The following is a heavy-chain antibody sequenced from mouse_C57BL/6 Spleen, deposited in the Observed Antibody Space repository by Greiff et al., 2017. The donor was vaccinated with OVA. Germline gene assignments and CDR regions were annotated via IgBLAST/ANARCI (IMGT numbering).Heavy chain of an antibody. D-gene: IGHD2-5*01. CDR3: ARGYYSNYGVFYYFDY. Sequence: QVQLQQSGAELARPGASVKLSCKASGYTFTSYGISWVKQRTGQGLEWIGEIYPRSGNTYYNEKFKGKATLPADKSSSTAYMELRSLTSEDSAVYFCARGYYSNYGVFYYFDYWGQGTTLTVSS. V-gene: IGHV1-81*01. J-gene: IGHJ2*01. CDR1: GYTFTSYG. CDR2: IYPRSGNT.